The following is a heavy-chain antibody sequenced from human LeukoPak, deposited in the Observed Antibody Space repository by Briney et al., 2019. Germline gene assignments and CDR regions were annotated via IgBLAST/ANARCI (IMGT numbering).Heavy chain of an antibody. CDR1: GFTFSSYG. CDR3: ASDFWSGYYTPMGVNY. CDR2: INSDGNST. J-gene: IGHJ4*02. D-gene: IGHD3-3*01. V-gene: IGHV3-74*01. Sequence: HSGGSLRLSRAASGFTFSSYGMSWVRQAPGKGLVWVSRINSDGNSTNYADSVKGRFTISRDNAKNTLYLQMNSLRAEDTAVYYCASDFWSGYYTPMGVNYWGQGTLVTVSS.